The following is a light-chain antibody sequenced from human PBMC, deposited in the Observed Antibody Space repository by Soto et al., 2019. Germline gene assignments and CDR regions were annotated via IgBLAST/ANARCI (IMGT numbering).Light chain of an antibody. Sequence: EMVMTQSPATLSVSLGERATLSCRASQSVRTKLVWYQQKPGHAPRLLIYGASTRATGIPARFSGSGSGTEFPLTISSLQSEDFAVYYCQQHDQGWTFGQGTKVEIK. V-gene: IGKV3-15*01. J-gene: IGKJ1*01. CDR1: QSVRTK. CDR2: GAS. CDR3: QQHDQGWT.